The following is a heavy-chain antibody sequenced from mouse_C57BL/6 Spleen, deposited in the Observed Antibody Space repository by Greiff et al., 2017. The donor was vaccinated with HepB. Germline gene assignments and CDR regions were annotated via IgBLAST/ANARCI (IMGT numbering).Heavy chain of an antibody. CDR2: IDPSDSYT. CDR3: AVYGSSPFAY. Sequence: VKLQQPGAELVKPGASVKLSCKASGYTFTSYWMQWVKQRPGQGLEWIGEIDPSDSYTNYNQKFKGKATLTVDTSSSTAYMQLSSLTSEDSAVYYCAVYGSSPFAYWGQGTLVTVSA. V-gene: IGHV1-50*01. D-gene: IGHD1-1*01. J-gene: IGHJ3*01. CDR1: GYTFTSYW.